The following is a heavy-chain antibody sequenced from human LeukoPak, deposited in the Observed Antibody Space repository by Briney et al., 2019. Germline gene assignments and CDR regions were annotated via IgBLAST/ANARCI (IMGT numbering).Heavy chain of an antibody. CDR2: ISSSSSYI. CDR1: GFAFSSYA. CDR3: ARGRGSTAVPGMWFDP. J-gene: IGHJ5*02. V-gene: IGHV3-21*04. Sequence: GGSLRLSCAASGFAFSSYAMNWVRQAPGKGLEWVPSISSSSSYIYYADSVKGRFTISRDNAKNSLYLQMNSLRAEDTAVYYCARGRGSTAVPGMWFDPWGQGTLVTVSS. D-gene: IGHD2-2*01.